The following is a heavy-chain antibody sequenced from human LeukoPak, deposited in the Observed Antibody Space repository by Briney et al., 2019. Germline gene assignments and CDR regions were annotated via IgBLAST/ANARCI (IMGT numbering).Heavy chain of an antibody. V-gene: IGHV4-38-2*01. CDR1: GYSISSGYY. D-gene: IGHD1-26*01. CDR3: ARVVVGATKFDY. Sequence: SETLSLTCAVSGYSISSGYYWGWIRQPPGKGLEWIGSIYHSGSTYYNPSLKSRVTISVDTSMNQFSLKLSSVTAADTAVYYCARVVVGATKFDYWGQGTLVTVSS. CDR2: IYHSGST. J-gene: IGHJ4*02.